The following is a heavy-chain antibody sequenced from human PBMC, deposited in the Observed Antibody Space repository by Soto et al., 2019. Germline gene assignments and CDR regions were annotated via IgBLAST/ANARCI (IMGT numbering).Heavy chain of an antibody. CDR3: ARGRDGYNSYFDY. V-gene: IGHV3-64*01. J-gene: IGHJ4*02. CDR2: ISSNGGST. Sequence: PGGSLRLSCAASGFTFSSYAMHWVRQAPGKGLEYVSAISSNGGSTYYANSVKGRFTISRDNSKNTLYLQMNSLRAEDTAVYYCARGRDGYNSYFDYWGQGTLVTVSS. D-gene: IGHD5-12*01. CDR1: GFTFSSYA.